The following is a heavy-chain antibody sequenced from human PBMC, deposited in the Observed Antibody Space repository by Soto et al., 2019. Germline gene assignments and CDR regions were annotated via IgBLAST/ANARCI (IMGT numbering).Heavy chain of an antibody. CDR2: IYHSGST. CDR1: GGSISSSNW. J-gene: IGHJ3*02. CDR3: ARGVDYYDSSGYFLGAFDI. V-gene: IGHV4-4*02. D-gene: IGHD3-22*01. Sequence: QVQLQESGPGLVKPSGTLSLTCAVSGGSISSSNWWSWVRQPPGKGLEWIGEIYHSGSTNYSPSLKSRVTISVDKSKNQFSLKLSSVTAADTAVYYCARGVDYYDSSGYFLGAFDIWGQGTMVTVSS.